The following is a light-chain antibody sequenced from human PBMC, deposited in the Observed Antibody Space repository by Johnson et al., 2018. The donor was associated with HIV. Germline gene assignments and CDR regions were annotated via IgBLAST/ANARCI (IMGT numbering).Light chain of an antibody. V-gene: IGLV1-51*01. CDR2: DNN. Sequence: QSVLTQPPSVSAAPGQKVTISCSGSSSNIGNNYVSWYQQLPGTAPKLLIYDNNKRPSGIPDRFSGSKSGTSATLGITGLQTGDEDDYYCETWDSSLCGVFGTGTKVTVL. CDR3: ETWDSSLCGV. CDR1: SSNIGNNY. J-gene: IGLJ1*01.